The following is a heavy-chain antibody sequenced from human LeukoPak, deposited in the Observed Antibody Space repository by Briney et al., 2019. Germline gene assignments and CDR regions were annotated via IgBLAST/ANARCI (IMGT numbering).Heavy chain of an antibody. CDR2: IYSGGST. CDR1: GFTVSSNY. V-gene: IGHV3-66*01. J-gene: IGHJ4*02. Sequence: PGGSLRLSCAASGFTVSSNYMSWVRQAPGKGLEWVSVIYSGGSTYYADSVKGRFTISRDNSKNTLYLQMNSLRAEDTAVYYCAKVDDVDSSAILPYYFDYWGQGTLVTVSS. D-gene: IGHD3-22*01. CDR3: AKVDDVDSSAILPYYFDY.